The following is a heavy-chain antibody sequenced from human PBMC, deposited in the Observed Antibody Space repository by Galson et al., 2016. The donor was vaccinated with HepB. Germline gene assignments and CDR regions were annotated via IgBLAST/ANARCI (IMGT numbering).Heavy chain of an antibody. V-gene: IGHV3-23*01. D-gene: IGHD3-16*01. CDR3: AKGWGISRQENYYGMDV. Sequence: SLRLSCAASGLSFSSYAMNWVRQAPGKGLEWVSGISGSAYTTYYADSVKGRFTISRDNSKNTLFMVMNSLRAEDTAVYYCAKGWGISRQENYYGMDVWGQGTTVTVSS. CDR2: ISGSAYTT. CDR1: GLSFSSYA. J-gene: IGHJ6*02.